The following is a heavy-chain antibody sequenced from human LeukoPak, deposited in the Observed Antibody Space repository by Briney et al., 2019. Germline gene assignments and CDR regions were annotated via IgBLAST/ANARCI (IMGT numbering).Heavy chain of an antibody. CDR3: ARDSYYYGSGRNYYYYGMDV. J-gene: IGHJ6*02. CDR1: GFTVSSNY. Sequence: GGSLRLSCAASGFTVSSNYMSWVRQAPGKGLEWVSVIYSGGSTYYADSVKGRFTISRDNSKNTLYLQMNSLRAEDTAVYYCARDSYYYGSGRNYYYYGMDVWGQGTTVTVSS. V-gene: IGHV3-66*01. D-gene: IGHD3-10*01. CDR2: IYSGGST.